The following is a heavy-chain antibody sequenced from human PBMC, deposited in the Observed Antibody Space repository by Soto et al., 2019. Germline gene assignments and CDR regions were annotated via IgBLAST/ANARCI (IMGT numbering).Heavy chain of an antibody. V-gene: IGHV4-59*01. D-gene: IGHD2-8*02. J-gene: IGHJ4*02. CDR2: VYYSGST. CDR1: GGSISSYY. CDR3: ARDRVEITGTYDH. Sequence: SSETLSLTCTVSGGSISSYYWSWIRQPPGKGLEWIGYVYYSGSTNYNPSLKSRVTISVDTSKNQFSLKLSSVTAADTAVYYCARDRVEITGTYDHWGQGTLVTVSS.